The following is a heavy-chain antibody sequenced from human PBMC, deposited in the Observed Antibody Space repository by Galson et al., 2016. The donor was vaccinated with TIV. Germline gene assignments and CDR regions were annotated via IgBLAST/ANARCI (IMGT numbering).Heavy chain of an antibody. CDR2: IIPILNIA. J-gene: IGHJ4*02. Sequence: SVKVSCKASGDTFSNYAISWVRQAPGQGLEWMGRIIPILNIANYAQEFQGRVTTTADESTSTVYMELNSLRSDDTAVYYCARGPAENYWGQGTLVTVSS. CDR3: ARGPAENY. V-gene: IGHV1-69*04. CDR1: GDTFSNYA.